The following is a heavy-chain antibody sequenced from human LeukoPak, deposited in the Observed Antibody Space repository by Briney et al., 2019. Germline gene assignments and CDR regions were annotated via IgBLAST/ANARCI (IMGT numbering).Heavy chain of an antibody. CDR3: ARGWARGSTGGFDY. V-gene: IGHV1-46*01. CDR1: GYTFTSYY. Sequence: ASVKVSCKASGYTFTSYYMHWVRKAPGQGLEWMVIINPGGGRTSYAQKFQGRVTMTTDTSTSKVYMELRSLRSEDAAVYYCARGWARGSTGGFDYWGLGTLVTVSS. CDR2: INPGGGRT. J-gene: IGHJ4*02. D-gene: IGHD2-2*01.